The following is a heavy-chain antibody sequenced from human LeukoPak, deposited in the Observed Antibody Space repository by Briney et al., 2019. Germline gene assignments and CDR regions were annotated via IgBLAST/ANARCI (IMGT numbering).Heavy chain of an antibody. Sequence: GGSLRVSCAASGFIVNTNYMTWVRQAPGKGLEWVSILFGGGTAYYADSGKGRFTISRDISKNTLYLQMNSLRAEDTAVYYCARGGHSIRVAFAIWGQGTMVTVSS. J-gene: IGHJ3*02. D-gene: IGHD5-24*01. CDR2: LFGGGTA. V-gene: IGHV3-53*01. CDR3: ARGGHSIRVAFAI. CDR1: GFIVNTNY.